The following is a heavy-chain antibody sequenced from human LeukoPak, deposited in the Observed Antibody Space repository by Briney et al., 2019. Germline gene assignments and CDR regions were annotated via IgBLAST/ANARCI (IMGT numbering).Heavy chain of an antibody. CDR2: IYYSGST. CDR1: GGSISSSYYY. J-gene: IGHJ1*01. V-gene: IGHV4-30-4*08. CDR3: ARESEWYFQH. D-gene: IGHD3-3*01. Sequence: SQTLSLTCTVSGGSISSSYYYWGWIRQPPGKGLEWIGSIYYSGSTYYSPSLKSRVTISVDTSKNQFSLKLSSVTAADTAVYYCARESEWYFQHWGQGTLVTVSS.